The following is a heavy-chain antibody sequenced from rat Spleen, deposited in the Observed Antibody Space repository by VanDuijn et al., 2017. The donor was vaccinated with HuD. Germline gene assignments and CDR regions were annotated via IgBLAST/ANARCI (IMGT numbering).Heavy chain of an antibody. J-gene: IGHJ1*01. CDR2: IWGDGST. CDR3: TRSNWEFPYWNFDF. V-gene: IGHV2-1*01. Sequence: QVQLKESGPGLVQPSETLSLTCTVSGDSLSSYDVHWVRQPPGKGLEWMGGIWGDGSTDYNSALKSRLSISRDTSKSQVFLKMNSLQTDDTAIYFCTRSNWEFPYWNFDFWGPGTMVTVSS. D-gene: IGHD5-1*01. CDR1: GDSLSSYD.